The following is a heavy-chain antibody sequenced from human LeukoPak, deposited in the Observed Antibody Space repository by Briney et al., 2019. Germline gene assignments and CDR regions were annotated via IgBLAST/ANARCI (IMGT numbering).Heavy chain of an antibody. J-gene: IGHJ4*02. CDR3: ARGNTYYYDSSGYMTLYYFDY. CDR1: GGSISSGGYS. V-gene: IGHV4-30-2*01. Sequence: PSETLSLTCAVSGGSISSGGYSWSWIRQPPGKGLEWIGYIYHSGSTYYNPSLKSRVTISVDRSKNQFSLKLSSVTAADTAVYYCARGNTYYYDSSGYMTLYYFDYWGQGTLVTVSS. D-gene: IGHD3-22*01. CDR2: IYHSGST.